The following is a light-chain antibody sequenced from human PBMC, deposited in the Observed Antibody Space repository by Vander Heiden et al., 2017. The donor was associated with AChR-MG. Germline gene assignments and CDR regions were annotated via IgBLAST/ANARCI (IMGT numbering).Light chain of an antibody. CDR3: QQYDSFPLT. CDR2: KAS. Sequence: DIQMTQSPSTLSASVGDRVTITCRASHTISSWLAWYQQKPGRTPKLLIYKASTLEYGVPSRFSGSGSGTEFTLTISSLQSDDFASYFCQQYDSFPLTFGRGTKVEI. J-gene: IGKJ4*01. CDR1: HTISSW. V-gene: IGKV1-5*03.